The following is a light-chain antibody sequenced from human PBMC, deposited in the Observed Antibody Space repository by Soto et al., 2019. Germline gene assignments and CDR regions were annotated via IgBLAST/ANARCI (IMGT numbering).Light chain of an antibody. CDR3: QQYETYLKT. V-gene: IGKV1-5*01. CDR1: QSITTW. Sequence: DIPLTQSPSTVSAYFGDSFTNNFRASQSITTWLAWYQQRPGKAPKLLIYAASSLQSGVPSRFSGSGSGTEFTLTISRVQPEDFATYYCQQYETYLKTFGQGTKVDIK. CDR2: AAS. J-gene: IGKJ1*01.